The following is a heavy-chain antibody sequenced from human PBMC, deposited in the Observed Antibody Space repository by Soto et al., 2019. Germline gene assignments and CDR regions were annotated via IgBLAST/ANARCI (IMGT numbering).Heavy chain of an antibody. J-gene: IGHJ3*02. CDR1: SGSIRTSY. CDR2: IHNSGNT. Sequence: NPSETLSLTCTVPSGSIRTSYWTWIRQFPGKRLEWIAHIHNSGNTNSNPSLKSRVTISMDTSKNQISLRLTSVTAADTAMYYCARLQYTVVTPIDMWGQGTMVTVSS. D-gene: IGHD2-21*02. V-gene: IGHV4-59*01. CDR3: ARLQYTVVTPIDM.